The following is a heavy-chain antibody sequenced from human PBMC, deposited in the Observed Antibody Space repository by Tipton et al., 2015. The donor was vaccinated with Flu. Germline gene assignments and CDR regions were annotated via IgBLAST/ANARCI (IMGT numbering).Heavy chain of an antibody. J-gene: IGHJ4*02. D-gene: IGHD6-6*01. V-gene: IGHV5-10-1*01. CDR1: GYSFTSYW. Sequence: QLVQSGAEVKKPGESLRISCKGSGYSFTSYWISWVRQMPGKGLEWMGRIDPSDSYTNYSPSFQGHVTISADKSISTAYLQWSSLKASDTAMYYCASVHSSSSYFDYWGQGTLVTVSS. CDR3: ASVHSSSSYFDY. CDR2: IDPSDSYT.